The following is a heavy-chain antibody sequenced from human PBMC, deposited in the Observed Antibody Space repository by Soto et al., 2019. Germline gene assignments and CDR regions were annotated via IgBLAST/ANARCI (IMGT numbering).Heavy chain of an antibody. CDR3: TRLNYYDTSGYPYFFDY. D-gene: IGHD3-22*01. V-gene: IGHV4-59*12. J-gene: IGHJ4*02. CDR1: GDSMSEFY. CDR2: VHYVGTT. Sequence: QVQLRESGPGLVKPSETLSLTCSVSGDSMSEFYWSWIRQSPGKGLEWIGYVHYVGTTKYNPSHKSRVTISVDTSETQFSLNLRSLTAADTAVYYCTRLNYYDTSGYPYFFDYWGQGAPVTVSS.